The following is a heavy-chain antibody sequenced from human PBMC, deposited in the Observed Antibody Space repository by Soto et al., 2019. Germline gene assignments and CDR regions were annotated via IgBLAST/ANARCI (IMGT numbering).Heavy chain of an antibody. CDR1: GFTFSSDT. Sequence: EVQLVESGGGLVKPGGSLRLSCAASGFTFSSDTMNWVRQAPGKVLEWVSSISGSSTYIYYADSVKGRFTISRDNAKNSLYMQMTSLRAEDPAVYYCARREYDILTGYYMVHWGQGTLVTVSS. D-gene: IGHD3-9*01. CDR2: ISGSSTYI. V-gene: IGHV3-21*06. CDR3: ARREYDILTGYYMVH. J-gene: IGHJ4*02.